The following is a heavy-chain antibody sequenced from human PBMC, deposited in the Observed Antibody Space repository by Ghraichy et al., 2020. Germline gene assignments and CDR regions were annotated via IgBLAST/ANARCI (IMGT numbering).Heavy chain of an antibody. CDR2: IYYSGST. D-gene: IGHD3-3*01. CDR1: GGSVSSGSYY. Sequence: SETLSLTCTVSGGSVSSGSYYWSWIRQPPGKGLEWIGYIYYSGSTNYNPSLKSRVTISVDTSKNQFSLKLNSVTAADTAVYYCARDPGLYYDGGFDPWGQGTLVTVSS. J-gene: IGHJ5*02. CDR3: ARDPGLYYDGGFDP. V-gene: IGHV4-61*01.